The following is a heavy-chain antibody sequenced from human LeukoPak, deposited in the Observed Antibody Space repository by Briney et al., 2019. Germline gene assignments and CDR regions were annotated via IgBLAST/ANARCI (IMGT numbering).Heavy chain of an antibody. J-gene: IGHJ4*02. CDR1: GFTFSSYE. CDR3: ASVGRQWLVFDY. D-gene: IGHD6-19*01. V-gene: IGHV3-48*03. Sequence: PGGSLRLSCAASGFTFSSYEMNWVRQAPGKGLEWVSYIRSSGSAIYYADSVKGRFTISRDNAKNSLHLQMNSLRAEDTAVYYCASVGRQWLVFDYWGQGTLVTVSS. CDR2: IRSSGSAI.